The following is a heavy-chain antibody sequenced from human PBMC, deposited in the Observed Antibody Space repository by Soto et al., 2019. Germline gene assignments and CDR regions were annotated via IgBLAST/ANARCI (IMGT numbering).Heavy chain of an antibody. V-gene: IGHV3-23*01. D-gene: IGHD6-19*01. CDR1: GFTFNTYA. CDR2: VSGGSTYL. CDR3: AKGAASAWFTGAAHYFDH. Sequence: EVQLLESGGGLVQPGGSLRLSCVASGFTFNTYAMSWVRQAPGMGLEWVSFVSGGSTYLYYADSVKGRFTISRDNSKNTLYLQMNTLRVEDTAVYYCAKGAASAWFTGAAHYFDHWGQGSLVTVSS. J-gene: IGHJ4*02.